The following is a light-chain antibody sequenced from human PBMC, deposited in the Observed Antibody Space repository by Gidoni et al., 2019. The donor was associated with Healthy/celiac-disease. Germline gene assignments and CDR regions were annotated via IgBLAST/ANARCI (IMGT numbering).Light chain of an antibody. CDR2: AAS. V-gene: IGKV1-39*01. CDR1: QSISSY. Sequence: DIQLTQSPSSLSASVGDRVTITCRASQSISSYLTWYQQKPGKAPKLLIYAASSLHSGVPSRFSGSGSGTDFTLTISSLQPEDFATYYCQQSYSTPPLTFGGGTKVEIK. J-gene: IGKJ4*01. CDR3: QQSYSTPPLT.